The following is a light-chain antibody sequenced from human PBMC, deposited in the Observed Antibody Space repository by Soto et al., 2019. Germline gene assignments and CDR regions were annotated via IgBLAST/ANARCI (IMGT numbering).Light chain of an antibody. CDR2: DAS. J-gene: IGKJ5*01. Sequence: EIVLTQSPGTLSLSPGERATRSCRASQSVSSYLAWYQQKPGQAPRLLIYDASNRATGIPARFSGSGSGTDFTLTISSLEPEDFAVYYCQQRSNWPPSITFGQGTRLEI. CDR3: QQRSNWPPSIT. CDR1: QSVSSY. V-gene: IGKV3-11*01.